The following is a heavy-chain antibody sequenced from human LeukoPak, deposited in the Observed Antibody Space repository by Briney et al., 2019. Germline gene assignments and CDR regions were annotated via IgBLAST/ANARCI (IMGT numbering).Heavy chain of an antibody. D-gene: IGHD2-8*01. CDR3: IRGISNFEY. J-gene: IGHJ4*02. Sequence: GGSLRLSCAASGFIFSDYYMSWIRQAPGKGLEWISYISNGGFTIYYADSVKGRFTISRDNAKNTLFLQMNSLRAEDTAVYYCIRGISNFEYGGQGTLVTVSS. V-gene: IGHV3-11*01. CDR2: ISNGGFTI. CDR1: GFIFSDYY.